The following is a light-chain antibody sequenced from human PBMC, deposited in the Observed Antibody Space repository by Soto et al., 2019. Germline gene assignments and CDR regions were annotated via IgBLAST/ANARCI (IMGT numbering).Light chain of an antibody. CDR3: TSYTTSRIRV. Sequence: QSALTQPASVSGSPGQSITISCTGSSGDVGHYNYLSWYQQHPGKAPKLMIYEVSNRPSGVSNRFSGSKSGNTASLIISGLQAEDEADYYCTSYTTSRIRVFGGGTKLTVL. J-gene: IGLJ3*02. CDR2: EVS. V-gene: IGLV2-14*01. CDR1: SGDVGHYNY.